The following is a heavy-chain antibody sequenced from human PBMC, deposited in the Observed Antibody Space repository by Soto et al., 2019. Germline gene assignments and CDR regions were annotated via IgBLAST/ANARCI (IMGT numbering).Heavy chain of an antibody. D-gene: IGHD2-2*01. V-gene: IGHV4-59*13. Sequence: PSETLSLTCTVSGDSISSYYWSWIRQPPGKGLECIVYISYSGSTNYNPSLKGRVTISVDTSKIFFSLTLNSVTAADTVVYFCARTSCINTSCYLTWFDPWGQGTLVTVSS. CDR1: GDSISSYY. J-gene: IGHJ5*02. CDR2: ISYSGST. CDR3: ARTSCINTSCYLTWFDP.